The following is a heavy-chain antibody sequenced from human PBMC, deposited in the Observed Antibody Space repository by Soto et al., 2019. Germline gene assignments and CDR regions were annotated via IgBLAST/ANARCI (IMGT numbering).Heavy chain of an antibody. J-gene: IGHJ4*02. V-gene: IGHV4-59*01. D-gene: IGHD6-19*01. Sequence: PSETLSLTCTVSGGSISSYYWSWIRQPPGKGLEWIGYIYYSGSTNYNPSLKSRVTISVDTSKNQFSLKLSSVTAADTAVYYCARGMPLSGWLDYWGQGTLVTVSS. CDR2: IYYSGST. CDR3: ARGMPLSGWLDY. CDR1: GGSISSYY.